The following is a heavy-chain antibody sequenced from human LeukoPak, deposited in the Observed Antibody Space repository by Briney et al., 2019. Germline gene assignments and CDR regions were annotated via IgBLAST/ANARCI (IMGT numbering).Heavy chain of an antibody. Sequence: ASETLSLTCAVYGGSFSGYYWSWIRQPAGKGLEWVGRIYTSGSTDYNPSLKSRATISLDTSKNQISLNLSSVTAADTAVYFCARDFGIREAASSFFYYYYMDVWGKGTTVTVS. D-gene: IGHD3-16*02. CDR3: ARDFGIREAASSFFYYYYMDV. CDR1: GGSFSGYY. J-gene: IGHJ6*03. V-gene: IGHV4-59*10. CDR2: IYTSGST.